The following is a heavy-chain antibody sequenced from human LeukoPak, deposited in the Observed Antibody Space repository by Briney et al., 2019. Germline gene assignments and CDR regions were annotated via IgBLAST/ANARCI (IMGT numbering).Heavy chain of an antibody. CDR2: IDGSGGSI. D-gene: IGHD2-21*01. Sequence: GGSLRLSCAASGFTFSSYPMIWVRQAPGRGLEWVSTIDGSGGSIYYADSVKGRFTVSRDNSKSMLYVQMNSLRAEDTAVYYCARSDSSGYFDYWGQGVLVTVSS. V-gene: IGHV3-23*01. J-gene: IGHJ4*02. CDR3: ARSDSSGYFDY. CDR1: GFTFSSYP.